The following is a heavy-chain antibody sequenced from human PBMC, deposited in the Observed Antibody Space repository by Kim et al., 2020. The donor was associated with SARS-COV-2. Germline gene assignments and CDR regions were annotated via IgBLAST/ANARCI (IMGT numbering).Heavy chain of an antibody. J-gene: IGHJ3*02. CDR2: ISGSGGST. CDR3: AKDHGSTRRAFDI. D-gene: IGHD1-26*01. CDR1: GFTFSSYA. V-gene: IGHV3-23*01. Sequence: GGSLRLSCAASGFTFSSYAMSWVRQAPGKGLEWVSAISGSGGSTYYADSVKGRFTISRDNSKNTLYLQMNSLRADDTAVYYCAKDHGSTRRAFDIWGQGTMVTVSS.